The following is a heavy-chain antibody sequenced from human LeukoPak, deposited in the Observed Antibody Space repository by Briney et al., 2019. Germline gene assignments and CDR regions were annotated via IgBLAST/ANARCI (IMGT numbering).Heavy chain of an antibody. Sequence: SETLSLTCTVSGGSVSSGSYYWSWIRQPPGKGLEWIGYIYYSGSTNYNPSLKSRVTISVDTSKNQFSLRLSSVTAADTAVYSCARVINDYGNFLFDYWGQGTLVTVSS. CDR3: ARVINDYGNFLFDY. CDR2: IYYSGST. CDR1: GGSVSSGSYY. J-gene: IGHJ4*02. D-gene: IGHD4-11*01. V-gene: IGHV4-61*01.